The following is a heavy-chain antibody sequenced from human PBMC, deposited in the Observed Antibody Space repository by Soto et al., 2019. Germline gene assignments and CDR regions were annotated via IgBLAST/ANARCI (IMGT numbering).Heavy chain of an antibody. J-gene: IGHJ4*01. CDR3: GHSGGYSIIDY. V-gene: IGHV2-5*02. CDR1: GFSLTSSGVG. Sequence: QITLKESGPTLVKPTQTLTLTCTFSGFSLTSSGVGVGWIRQPPGKALEWLGIIYWDEDKRYSPSLKSRLTITKDTSKNQVVLKMTYMDPVDTATYSCGHSGGYSIIDYWGQGILVTVSS. D-gene: IGHD5-18*01. CDR2: IYWDEDK.